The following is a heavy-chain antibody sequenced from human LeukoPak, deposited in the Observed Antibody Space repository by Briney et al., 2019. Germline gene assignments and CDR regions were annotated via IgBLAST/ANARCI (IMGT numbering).Heavy chain of an antibody. CDR1: GGSISSGSYY. D-gene: IGHD5-18*01. V-gene: IGHV4-61*02. CDR2: IYTSGST. J-gene: IGHJ4*02. CDR3: ARGGGYSYGYPLDY. Sequence: SETLSLTCTVSGGSISSGSYYWSWIRQPAGKGLEWIGRIYTSGSTNYNPSLKSRVTISVDTSKNQFSLKLSSVTAADTAVYYCARGGGYSYGYPLDYWGQGTLVTVSS.